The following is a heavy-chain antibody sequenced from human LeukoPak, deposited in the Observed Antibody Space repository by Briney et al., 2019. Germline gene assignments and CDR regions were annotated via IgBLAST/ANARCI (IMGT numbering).Heavy chain of an antibody. Sequence: GGSLRLSCAASGFTFSSYAMSWVRQAPGKGLEWVAHINPDGRDTYYVDSVKGRFTISRDNAQNSMYLQMNGLRVEDTAVYYCTSWGDTTAEYFQRWGQGTLVTVSS. CDR2: INPDGRDT. J-gene: IGHJ1*01. D-gene: IGHD2-21*02. CDR1: GFTFSSYA. V-gene: IGHV3-7*01. CDR3: TSWGDTTAEYFQR.